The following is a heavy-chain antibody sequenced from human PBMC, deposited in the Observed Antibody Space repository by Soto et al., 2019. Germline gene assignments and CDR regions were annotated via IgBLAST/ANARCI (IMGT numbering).Heavy chain of an antibody. D-gene: IGHD6-13*01. J-gene: IGHJ4*02. Sequence: PGGSLRLSCAASGFTFSSYGMHWVRQAPGKGLEWVAVIWYDGSNKYYADSVKGRFTISRDNSKNTLYLQMNSLRAEDTAVYYCASPQQAAAVWTFDYWGQGTLVTVSS. CDR2: IWYDGSNK. V-gene: IGHV3-33*01. CDR1: GFTFSSYG. CDR3: ASPQQAAAVWTFDY.